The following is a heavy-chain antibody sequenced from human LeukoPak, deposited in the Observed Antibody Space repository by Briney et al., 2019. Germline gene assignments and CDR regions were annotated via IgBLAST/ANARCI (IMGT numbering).Heavy chain of an antibody. J-gene: IGHJ4*02. CDR1: GGSISSYY. CDR2: IYYSGST. V-gene: IGHV4-59*08. D-gene: IGHD1-26*01. CDR3: ARLVGMGATYYFDY. Sequence: KTSETLSLTCTVSGGSISSYYWSWIRQPPGKGLEWIGYIYYSGSTNYNPSLESRVTISVDTSKNQFSLKLSSVTAADTAVYYCARLVGMGATYYFDYWGQGTLVTVSS.